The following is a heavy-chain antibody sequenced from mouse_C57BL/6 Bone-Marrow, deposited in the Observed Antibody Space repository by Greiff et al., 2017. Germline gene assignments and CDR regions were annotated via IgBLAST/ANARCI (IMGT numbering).Heavy chain of an antibody. J-gene: IGHJ4*01. Sequence: DVMLVESGGGLVQSGRSLRLSCTTSGFTFTDFYMEWVRQAPGKGLEWIAASRNKANDYTTEYSASVKGRFIVSRDTSQSILYLQMNALRAEDTAMYYCARDAGGNPYYAMDYWGQGTTVTVSS. CDR3: ARDAGGNPYYAMDY. CDR2: SRNKANDYTT. CDR1: GFTFTDFY. V-gene: IGHV7-1*01. D-gene: IGHD2-1*01.